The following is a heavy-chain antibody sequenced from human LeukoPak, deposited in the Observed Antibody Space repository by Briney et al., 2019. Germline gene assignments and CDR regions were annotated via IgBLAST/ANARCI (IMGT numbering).Heavy chain of an antibody. V-gene: IGHV1-46*01. CDR1: GGTFSSYA. D-gene: IGHD2-2*01. Sequence: GASVKVSCKASGGTFSSYAISWVRQAPGQGLEWMGIINPSGGSTSYAQKFQGRVTMTRDTSTSTVYMELSSLRSEDTAVYYCARSWGVVVPPEPHFDYWGQGTLVTVSS. J-gene: IGHJ4*02. CDR2: INPSGGST. CDR3: ARSWGVVVPPEPHFDY.